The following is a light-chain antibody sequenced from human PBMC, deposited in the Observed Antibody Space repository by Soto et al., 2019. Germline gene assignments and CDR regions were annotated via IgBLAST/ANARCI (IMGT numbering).Light chain of an antibody. CDR1: QDVSSW. CDR2: DAS. CDR3: QQYRGYWT. J-gene: IGKJ1*01. Sequence: VQMTHSPSTLSASVLYRVTITFRANQDVSSWLAWYQQKPGKAPKLLVYDASSLESGVPPRFSGSGSGTEFTLTISSLQPDDFASYYCQQYRGYWTFGQGTKVDIK. V-gene: IGKV1-5*01.